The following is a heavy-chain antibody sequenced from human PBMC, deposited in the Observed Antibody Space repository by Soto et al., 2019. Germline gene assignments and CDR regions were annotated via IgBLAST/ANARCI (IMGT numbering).Heavy chain of an antibody. J-gene: IGHJ4*02. CDR1: GYMFPSYY. D-gene: IGHD2-2*01. CDR3: ARDLPPSDY. V-gene: IGHV1-18*01. Sequence: QVQLVQSGAEVKKPGASVKVSCKASGYMFPSYYISWVRQAPGQGLEWMGWISAYNANTNYAQKLQGRVTMTTDKSTSTAYMELRSVRSDDTAVYYCARDLPPSDYWGQGTLVTVSS. CDR2: ISAYNANT.